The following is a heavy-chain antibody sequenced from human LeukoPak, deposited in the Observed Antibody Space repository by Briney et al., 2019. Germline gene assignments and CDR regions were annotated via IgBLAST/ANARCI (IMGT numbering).Heavy chain of an antibody. D-gene: IGHD6-6*01. CDR1: GFTFTSYG. CDR3: AKLTGPSSSSENNWFDP. Sequence: PGGSLRLSCVASGFTFTSYGMAWVRQAPGKRLEWFSGISGSGDATYYADSVKGRFTISRDNYKNTLYLQMNSLRVEDMAVNYCAKLTGPSSSSENNWFDPWGQGTLVTVSS. CDR2: ISGSGDAT. J-gene: IGHJ5*02. V-gene: IGHV3-23*01.